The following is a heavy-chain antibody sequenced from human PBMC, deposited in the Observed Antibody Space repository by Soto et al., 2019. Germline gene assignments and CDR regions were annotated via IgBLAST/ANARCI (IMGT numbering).Heavy chain of an antibody. CDR2: ISAYNGNT. D-gene: IGHD4-17*01. V-gene: IGHV1-18*01. Sequence: QVQLVQSGAEVKKPGASVKVSCKASGYTFTSSGISLVRQAPGQGLEWMGWISAYNGNTNYAQKLQGRVTMTTDASRSTAYMELRSLRSDDTAGYDGAREHYGGNSGDYWGQGPLVTVSS. J-gene: IGHJ4*02. CDR1: GYTFTSSG. CDR3: AREHYGGNSGDY.